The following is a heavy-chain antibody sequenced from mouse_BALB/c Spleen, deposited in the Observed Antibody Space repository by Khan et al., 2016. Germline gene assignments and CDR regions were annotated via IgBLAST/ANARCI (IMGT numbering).Heavy chain of an antibody. V-gene: IGHV2-9*02. CDR3: ARLDEI. CDR1: GHPLTSFG. CDR2: IGARGSI. J-gene: IGHJ2*03. Sequence: QVQLKQSGPGLVALSQRLSITWTVSGHPLTSFGVHWVRQSPGKGLEWLGVIGARGSINYNSVLMSSLSISNDNSKSQVFYKMNSQQTDETARYYCARLDEIWGQGTSLSCSS.